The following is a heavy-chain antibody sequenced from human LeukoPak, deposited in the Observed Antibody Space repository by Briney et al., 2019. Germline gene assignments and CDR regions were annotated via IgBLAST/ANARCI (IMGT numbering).Heavy chain of an antibody. J-gene: IGHJ3*02. CDR1: GYTFTSYY. CDR3: ARDRRYSYGYDAFDI. V-gene: IGHV1-2*02. D-gene: IGHD5-18*01. CDR2: INPNSGGT. Sequence: ASVKVSCKASGYTFTSYYMHWVRQAPGQGLEWMGWINPNSGGTNYAQKFQGRVTMTRDTSISTAYMELSRLRSDDTAVYYCARDRRYSYGYDAFDIWGQGTMVTVSS.